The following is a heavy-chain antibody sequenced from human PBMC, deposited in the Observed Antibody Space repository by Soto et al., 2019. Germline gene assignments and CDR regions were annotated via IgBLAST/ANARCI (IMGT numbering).Heavy chain of an antibody. CDR3: ARHVSGGSPGVFQH. J-gene: IGHJ1*01. CDR1: GGSISSSSYY. D-gene: IGHD2-15*01. CDR2: IYYSGST. V-gene: IGHV4-39*01. Sequence: ASETLSLTCTVSGGSISSSSYYWGWIRQPPGKGLEWVGSIYYSGSTYYNPSLKSRVTISVDTSKNQFSLKLSSVTAADTAVYYCARHVSGGSPGVFQHWGQGTLVTVSS.